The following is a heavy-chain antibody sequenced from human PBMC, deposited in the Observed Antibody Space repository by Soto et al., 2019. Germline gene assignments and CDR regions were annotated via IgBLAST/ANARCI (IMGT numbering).Heavy chain of an antibody. CDR2: IWNDGSNE. J-gene: IGHJ4*02. CDR3: VKESTPPFFDS. CDR1: GFNFSSYG. V-gene: IGHV3-33*06. Sequence: GGSLRLSCEASGFNFSSYGIHWVRQAPGKGLEWVAIIWNDGSNEYYADSVKGRFTISRDNSKNTVYLQVSKLRAEDTAVYFCVKESTPPFFDSWGQGVAVTVSS. D-gene: IGHD2-15*01.